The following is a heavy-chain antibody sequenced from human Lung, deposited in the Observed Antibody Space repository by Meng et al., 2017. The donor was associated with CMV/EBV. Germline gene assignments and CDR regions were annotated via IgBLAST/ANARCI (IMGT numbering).Heavy chain of an antibody. J-gene: IGHJ5*02. CDR2: IKPNSGDT. D-gene: IGHD2-15*01. CDR3: ARVAQDILFRDWFDP. V-gene: IGHV1-2*02. Sequence: ASXXVSXKASGYSFTGYDLHWVRQAPGQGLEWMGWIKPNSGDTSPAQKFQGRVTMTRDTSISTVYMELSSLTSDDTAIYYCARVAQDILFRDWFDPWGQGTLVTVSS. CDR1: GYSFTGYD.